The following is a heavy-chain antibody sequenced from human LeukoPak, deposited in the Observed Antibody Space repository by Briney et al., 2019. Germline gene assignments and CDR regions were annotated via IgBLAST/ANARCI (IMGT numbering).Heavy chain of an antibody. V-gene: IGHV1-69*05. CDR1: GGTFSSYA. CDR3: ATGTPTSNIVVVPAAWGYFDY. D-gene: IGHD2-2*01. CDR2: IIPIFGTA. Sequence: SVKVSCKASGGTFSSYAISWVRQAPGQGLEWMGGIIPIFGTANYAQKFQGRVTITTDESTSTAYMELSSLRSEDTAVYYCATGTPTSNIVVVPAAWGYFDYWGQGTLVTVSS. J-gene: IGHJ4*02.